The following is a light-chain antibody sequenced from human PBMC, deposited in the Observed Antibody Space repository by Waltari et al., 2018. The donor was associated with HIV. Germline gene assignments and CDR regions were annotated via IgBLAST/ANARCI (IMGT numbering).Light chain of an antibody. J-gene: IGLJ3*02. CDR1: SPNIGRNY. V-gene: IGLV1-47*01. CDR3: ATWDDSLGGLWV. CDR2: RNN. Sequence: QSVLTQPPPASGTPGQRVTIPCSGRSPNIGRNYVYWYQQLPGTAPKLLIYRNNQRPSGGPGRFSGSKSGTSASLAISWLRSEDEADYYCATWDDSLGGLWVFGGGTKLTVL.